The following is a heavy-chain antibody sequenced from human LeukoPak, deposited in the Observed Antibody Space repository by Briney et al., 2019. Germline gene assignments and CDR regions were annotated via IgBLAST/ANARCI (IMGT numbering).Heavy chain of an antibody. CDR3: ARGPFYILTGYYIDY. J-gene: IGHJ4*02. CDR1: GYSFTSYW. Sequence: GESLKISCKGSGYSFTSYWIGWVRQMPGKGLEWMGIIYPGDSDTRYSPSFQGQVTISADKSISTAYLQWSSLKASDTAMYYCARGPFYILTGYYIDYWGQGTLVTVSS. CDR2: IYPGDSDT. V-gene: IGHV5-51*01. D-gene: IGHD3-9*01.